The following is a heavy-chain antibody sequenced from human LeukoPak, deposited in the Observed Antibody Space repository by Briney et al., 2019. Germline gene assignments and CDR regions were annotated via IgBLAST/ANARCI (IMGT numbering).Heavy chain of an antibody. Sequence: GGSLRLSCAASGFTFSSYAMHWVRQAPGKGLEWVAVISYDGSNKYYADSVKGRFTISRDNSKNTLYLQMNSLRAEDTAVYYCARDRTMIVVVITGGAFDIWGQGTMVTVSS. CDR3: ARDRTMIVVVITGGAFDI. CDR2: ISYDGSNK. D-gene: IGHD3-22*01. CDR1: GFTFSSYA. J-gene: IGHJ3*02. V-gene: IGHV3-30*04.